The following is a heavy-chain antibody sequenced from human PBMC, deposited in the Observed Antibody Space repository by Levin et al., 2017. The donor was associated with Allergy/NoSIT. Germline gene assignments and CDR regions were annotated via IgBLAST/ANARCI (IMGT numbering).Heavy chain of an antibody. CDR2: IYWNDDK. CDR1: GFSLSTSGVG. D-gene: IGHD3-22*01. CDR3: AHSTYYYDSSGPKPHTSTPNFDY. V-gene: IGHV2-5*01. J-gene: IGHJ4*02. Sequence: SGPTLVKPTQTLTLTCTFSGFSLSTSGVGVGWIRQPPGKALEWLALIYWNDDKRYSPSLKSRLTITKDTSKNQVVLTMTNMDPVDTATYYCAHSTYYYDSSGPKPHTSTPNFDYWGQGTLVTVSS.